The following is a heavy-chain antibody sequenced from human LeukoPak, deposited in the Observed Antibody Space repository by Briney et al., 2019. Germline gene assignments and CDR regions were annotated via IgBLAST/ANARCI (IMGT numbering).Heavy chain of an antibody. CDR2: IYYSGTT. J-gene: IGHJ4*02. V-gene: IGHV4-59*01. Sequence: SETLSLTCTVSGGSISKYYWIWIRQPPGKGLEWIGYIYYSGTTKYNPSLKSRATISVDTSKNQFSLNLNSVTAADTAVYYCARGAYSSGWYLEYWGQGTLVTVSS. CDR1: GGSISKYY. CDR3: ARGAYSSGWYLEY. D-gene: IGHD6-19*01.